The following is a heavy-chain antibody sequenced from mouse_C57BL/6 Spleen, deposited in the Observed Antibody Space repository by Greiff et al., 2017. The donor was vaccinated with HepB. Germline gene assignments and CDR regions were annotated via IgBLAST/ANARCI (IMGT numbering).Heavy chain of an antibody. J-gene: IGHJ3*01. D-gene: IGHD1-1*01. V-gene: IGHV14-4*01. CDR1: GFNIKDDY. Sequence: VQLQQSGAELVRPGASVKLSCTASGFNIKDDYMHWVKQRPEQGLEWIGWIDPENGDTEYASKFQGKATITAATTSNTAYLQLSSLTSDDTAVYYCTTYYYYGSFAYWGQGTLVTVSA. CDR2: IDPENGDT. CDR3: TTYYYYGSFAY.